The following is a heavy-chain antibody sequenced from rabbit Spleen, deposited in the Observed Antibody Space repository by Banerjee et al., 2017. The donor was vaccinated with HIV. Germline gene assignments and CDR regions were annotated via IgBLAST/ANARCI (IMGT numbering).Heavy chain of an antibody. Sequence: QEQLVESGGGLVQPGRSLKLSCKASGFDFSSYGVSWIRQAPGKGLEWIGYIDPVFGVTYYANWVNGRFTISSHNARNTLFLQLNSLTAADTATYFCVREAAAKFNLWGPGTLVTVS. CDR3: VREAAAKFNL. CDR2: IDPVFGVT. J-gene: IGHJ4*01. CDR1: GFDFSSYG. V-gene: IGHV1S47*01. D-gene: IGHD4-1*01.